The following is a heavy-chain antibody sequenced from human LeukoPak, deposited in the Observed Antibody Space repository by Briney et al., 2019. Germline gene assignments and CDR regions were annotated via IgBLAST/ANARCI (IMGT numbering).Heavy chain of an antibody. CDR3: AKDPRRYSRTGGYFDY. J-gene: IGHJ4*02. V-gene: IGHV3-30*18. D-gene: IGHD6-13*01. CDR1: GFTFSNYG. CDR2: ISYDGSNK. Sequence: GGSLRLSCATSGFTFSNYGMHWVRQAPGKGLQWVAFISYDGSNKYYADSVKGRFTISRDNSKDTLYLQMNSLRAEDTAVYYCAKDPRRYSRTGGYFDYWGQGTLVTVSS.